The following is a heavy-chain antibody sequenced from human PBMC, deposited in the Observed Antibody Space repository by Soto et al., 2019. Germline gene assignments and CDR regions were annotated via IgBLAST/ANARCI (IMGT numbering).Heavy chain of an antibody. CDR1: GFTFSSYW. CDR2: INPDGGTT. D-gene: IGHD3-16*01. V-gene: IGHV3-74*01. J-gene: IGHJ6*03. CDR3: VRSWGSKHHMDV. Sequence: EVQLVESGGGLVQPGGSLRLSCTASGFTFSSYWMHWVRQAPGRGLVWVSRINPDGGTTTYPDSVTGRFTISRDNAKNTLYLQMNSLRAEDTAVYYCVRSWGSKHHMDVWGKGTTVTVSS.